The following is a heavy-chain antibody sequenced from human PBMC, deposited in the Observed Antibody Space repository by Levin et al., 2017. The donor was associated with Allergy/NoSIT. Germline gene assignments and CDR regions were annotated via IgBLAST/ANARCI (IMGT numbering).Heavy chain of an antibody. Sequence: PSETLSLTCTVSGGSISTSSYYWGWIRQPPGKGLEWIGSVYYSGSTYYNPSFQSRVTMSVDTSNNQFSLKMFSVSAADTAVYFCARQYRTPTSTPATGAIAYWGQGAPVTVSS. J-gene: IGHJ4*02. CDR1: GGSISTSSYY. V-gene: IGHV4-39*01. CDR2: VYYSGST. D-gene: IGHD6-13*01. CDR3: ARQYRTPTSTPATGAIAY.